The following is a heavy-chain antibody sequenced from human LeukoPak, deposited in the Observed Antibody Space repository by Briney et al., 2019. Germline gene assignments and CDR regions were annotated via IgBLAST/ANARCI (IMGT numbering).Heavy chain of an antibody. CDR2: ISSDGSID. Sequence: GRSLRLSCAASGFTFSSYGMHWVRQAPGKGLEWVAVISSDGSIDYYADSVRGRFTVSRDNSKNTMYLQMNSLRAEDTAVYYCAKSLQWLVVDYWGQGTLVTVSS. V-gene: IGHV3-30*18. CDR3: AKSLQWLVVDY. CDR1: GFTFSSYG. J-gene: IGHJ4*02. D-gene: IGHD6-19*01.